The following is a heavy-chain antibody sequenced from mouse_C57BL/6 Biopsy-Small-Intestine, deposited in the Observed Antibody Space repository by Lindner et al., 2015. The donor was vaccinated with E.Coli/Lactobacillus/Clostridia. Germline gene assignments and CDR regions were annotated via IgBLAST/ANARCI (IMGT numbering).Heavy chain of an antibody. V-gene: IGHV1-42*01. Sequence: VQLQESGPEVVKPGASVKISCKASGYSFSGYYMNWVKQSPEKSLEWIGEIDPSTGGTTYNQKFKAKATLTVDRSSSTAYMQLKSLTSEDSAVYYCARYRRGRGYYFDYWGQGTTLTVSS. J-gene: IGHJ2*01. CDR1: GYSFSGYY. CDR2: IDPSTGGT. CDR3: ARYRRGRGYYFDY.